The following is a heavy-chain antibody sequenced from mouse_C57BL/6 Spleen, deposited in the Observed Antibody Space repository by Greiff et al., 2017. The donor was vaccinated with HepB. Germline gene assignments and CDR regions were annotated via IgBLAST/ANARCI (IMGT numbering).Heavy chain of an antibody. CDR1: GYAFSSSW. J-gene: IGHJ3*01. D-gene: IGHD3-1*01. CDR3: ARSGLFAY. CDR2: IYPGDGDT. V-gene: IGHV1-82*01. Sequence: VKLMESGPELVKPGASVKISCKASGYAFSSSWMNWVKQRPGKGLEWIGRIYPGDGDTNYNGKFKGKATLTADKSSSTAYMQLSSLTSEDSAVYVCARSGLFAYWGQGTLVTVSA.